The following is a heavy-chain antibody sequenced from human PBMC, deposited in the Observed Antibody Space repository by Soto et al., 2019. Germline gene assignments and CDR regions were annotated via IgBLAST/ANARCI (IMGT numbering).Heavy chain of an antibody. J-gene: IGHJ4*02. CDR3: ARDARGDEAPMDY. CDR1: GYTFTGYY. V-gene: IGHV1-2*04. D-gene: IGHD3-10*01. CDR2: INPNSGGT. Sequence: ASVKVSCKASGYTFTGYYMHWVRQAPGQGLEWMGWINPNSGGTNYAQKFQGWVTMTRDTSISTAYMELSRLSSDDTVVFYCARDARGDEAPMDYWGQGTLVTVSS.